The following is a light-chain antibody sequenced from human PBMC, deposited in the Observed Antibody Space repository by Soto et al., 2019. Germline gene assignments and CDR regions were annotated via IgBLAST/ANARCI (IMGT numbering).Light chain of an antibody. CDR2: HNN. Sequence: QAVVTQPPSASGTPGQRVTISCSGSSSNIGGNTVFWYQQLPGTAPKLLIYHNNQRPSGVPDRFSGSKSGTSASLAISGLHSEDEADYYCAAWDDGLNGPGFGGGTKVTVL. J-gene: IGLJ2*01. V-gene: IGLV1-44*01. CDR1: SSNIGGNT. CDR3: AAWDDGLNGPG.